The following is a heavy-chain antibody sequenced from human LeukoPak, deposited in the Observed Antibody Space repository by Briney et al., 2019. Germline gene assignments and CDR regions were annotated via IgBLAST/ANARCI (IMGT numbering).Heavy chain of an antibody. CDR3: VKDPRDTYGTNWFVS. Sequence: GGSLRLSCGASGLSFVHYTMSWVSQAPGKGLQWVSQISGTGGATWYAGFARDRFTISRDNSQKTLYLQMSGLRVEYRAMYYCVKDPRDTYGTNWFVSWGQGTLLIVSS. CDR2: ISGTGGAT. V-gene: IGHV3-23*01. D-gene: IGHD3-16*01. CDR1: GLSFVHYT. J-gene: IGHJ5*01.